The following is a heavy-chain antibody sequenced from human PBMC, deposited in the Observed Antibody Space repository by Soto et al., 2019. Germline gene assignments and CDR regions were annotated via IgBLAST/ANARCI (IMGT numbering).Heavy chain of an antibody. CDR2: IYYSGST. D-gene: IGHD6-13*01. J-gene: IGHJ4*02. CDR3: ARLGDSSSWTPFDY. CDR1: GGSISSGAYY. Sequence: QVQLQESGPGLVKPSQTLSLTCTVSGGSISSGAYYWSWIRQHPGKGLEWIGHIYYSGSTYYNPSLKSRVTISVDTSKNQVSLKLSSVTAADTAVYYCARLGDSSSWTPFDYWGQGTLVIVSS. V-gene: IGHV4-31*03.